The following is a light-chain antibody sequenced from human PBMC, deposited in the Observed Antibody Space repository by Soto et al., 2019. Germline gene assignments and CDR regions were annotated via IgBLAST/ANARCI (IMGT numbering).Light chain of an antibody. Sequence: EIVLTQSPATLSLSPGERATLSCRASQSVSSYLAWYQQKPGQAPRLLIYDASNRATGIPARFSGSGSGTDFTLPSSGLEPEDFAVYYCQQRSNWPRTLGGGTKVEIK. CDR2: DAS. CDR3: QQRSNWPRT. V-gene: IGKV3-11*01. J-gene: IGKJ4*01. CDR1: QSVSSY.